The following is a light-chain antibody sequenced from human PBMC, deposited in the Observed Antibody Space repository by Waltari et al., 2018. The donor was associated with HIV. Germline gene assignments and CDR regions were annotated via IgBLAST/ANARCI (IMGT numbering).Light chain of an antibody. J-gene: IGLJ3*02. CDR3: QSADSNASLWV. CDR2: KDT. V-gene: IGLV3-25*03. Sequence: SYELTQPPSVSVSPGQTARITCSGDALPKPYAYWYQQRPGQAPVLVIYKDTERPSGIPERFSGSSSGTTATLTIIGVQAQDEADYHCQSADSNASLWVFGGGTKLTVL. CDR1: ALPKPY.